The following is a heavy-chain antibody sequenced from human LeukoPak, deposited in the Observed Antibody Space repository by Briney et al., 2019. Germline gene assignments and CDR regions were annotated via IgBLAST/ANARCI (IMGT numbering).Heavy chain of an antibody. D-gene: IGHD5-18*01. Sequence: GGSLRLSCAASGVTFSSYTMSWGCQAPGKGLECGSTISGSGDSTNYADSVKRRVTISTENSKNTLYLQMNSLRAEDPAVYYCAKVPWILLWTHYFDYWGQGTLVTVSS. CDR2: ISGSGDST. J-gene: IGHJ4*02. V-gene: IGHV3-23*01. CDR1: GVTFSSYT. CDR3: AKVPWILLWTHYFDY.